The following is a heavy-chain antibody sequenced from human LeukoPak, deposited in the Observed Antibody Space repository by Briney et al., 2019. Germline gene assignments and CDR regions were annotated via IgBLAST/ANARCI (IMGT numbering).Heavy chain of an antibody. J-gene: IGHJ3*02. D-gene: IGHD2-2*01. Sequence: GGSLRLSCAASGFTFSSYWMSWVRQAPGKGLEWVANTKQDGSEKYYVDSVKGRFTISRDNAKNSLYLQMNSLRAEDTAVYYCARDLTVVVPAANAFDIWGQGTMVTVSS. CDR1: GFTFSSYW. V-gene: IGHV3-7*01. CDR2: TKQDGSEK. CDR3: ARDLTVVVPAANAFDI.